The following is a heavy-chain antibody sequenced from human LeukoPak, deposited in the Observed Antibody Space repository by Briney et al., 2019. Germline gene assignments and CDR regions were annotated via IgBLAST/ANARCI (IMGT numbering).Heavy chain of an antibody. CDR1: GYTFTSYY. Sequence: ASVKVSCKASGYTFTSYYMHWVRQAPGQGLEGMGIINPSGGSTSYAQKFQGRVTMTRDTSTSTVYMELSSLRSEDTAVYYCARDRGYTAMVPKPVLYDMDVWGQGTTVTVSS. CDR2: INPSGGST. CDR3: ARDRGYTAMVPKPVLYDMDV. J-gene: IGHJ6*02. D-gene: IGHD5-18*01. V-gene: IGHV1-46*01.